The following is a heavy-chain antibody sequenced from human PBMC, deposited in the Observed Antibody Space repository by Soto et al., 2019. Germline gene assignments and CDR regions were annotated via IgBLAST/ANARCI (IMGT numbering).Heavy chain of an antibody. V-gene: IGHV4-59*08. D-gene: IGHD3-10*01. CDR3: TTQGFGGLHGLVDV. CDR2: IYSSGSI. Sequence: SETLSLTCTVSGGSISSYYWSWIRQPPGKGLEWIGYIYSSGSINYNPSLKSRVTISVDTSKNQFSLKLTSVTAADTAVYYCTTQGFGGLHGLVDVWGQGTTVTVSS. J-gene: IGHJ6*02. CDR1: GGSISSYY.